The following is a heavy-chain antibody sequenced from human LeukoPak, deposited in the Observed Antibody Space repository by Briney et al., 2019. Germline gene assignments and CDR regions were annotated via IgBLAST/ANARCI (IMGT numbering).Heavy chain of an antibody. J-gene: IGHJ2*01. CDR3: ARLGDHYHCNLDL. V-gene: IGHV3-53*01. CDR2: IYSGAST. D-gene: IGHD1-14*01. CDR1: GFTISTKY. Sequence: GGSLRLSCAASGFTISTKYMNWVRQAPGKGVEWGSIIYSGASTYYADSVRSRFTISRDTSKNTLSLQMHSLRAEDTAVYFCARLGDHYHCNLDLWGRGTLVTVSS.